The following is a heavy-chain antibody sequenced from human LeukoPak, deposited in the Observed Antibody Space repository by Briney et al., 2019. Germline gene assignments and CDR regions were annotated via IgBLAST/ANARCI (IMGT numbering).Heavy chain of an antibody. Sequence: PGASVKVSCKASGYTFTSYAMHWVRQAPGQRLEWVGWINAGNGNTKYSQKFQGRVTITRDTSASTAYMELSSLRSEDTAVYYCARGTSIAVAGIGWFDPWGQGTLVTVSS. J-gene: IGHJ5*02. V-gene: IGHV1-3*01. CDR1: GYTFTSYA. CDR2: INAGNGNT. CDR3: ARGTSIAVAGIGWFDP. D-gene: IGHD6-19*01.